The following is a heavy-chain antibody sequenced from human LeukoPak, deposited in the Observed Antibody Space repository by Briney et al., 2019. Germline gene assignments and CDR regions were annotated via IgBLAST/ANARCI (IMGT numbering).Heavy chain of an antibody. CDR1: GGSFSGYY. D-gene: IGHD3-10*01. CDR3: ARGLGSGSYFGY. Sequence: SETLSLTCTVYGGSFSGYYWTWIRQPPGKGLEWIGEINPSGSTNYNPSLKSRVTISVDTPKNQFSLKLNSLTAADTSLYYCARGLGSGSYFGYWGQGTLVTVSS. J-gene: IGHJ4*02. CDR2: INPSGST. V-gene: IGHV4-34*01.